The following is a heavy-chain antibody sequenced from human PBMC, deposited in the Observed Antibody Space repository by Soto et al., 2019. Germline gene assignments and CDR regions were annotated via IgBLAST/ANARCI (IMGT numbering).Heavy chain of an antibody. D-gene: IGHD3-9*01. CDR2: IYYSGST. Sequence: PSETLSLTCTVSGGSISSGGYYWSWIRQHPGKGLEWIGYIYYSGSTYYNPSLKSRVTISVDTSKNLFSLKLSSVTAADTAVYYCARDRRNILTGYYTAHFDYWGQGTLVTVSS. CDR3: ARDRRNILTGYYTAHFDY. CDR1: GGSISSGGYY. V-gene: IGHV4-31*03. J-gene: IGHJ4*02.